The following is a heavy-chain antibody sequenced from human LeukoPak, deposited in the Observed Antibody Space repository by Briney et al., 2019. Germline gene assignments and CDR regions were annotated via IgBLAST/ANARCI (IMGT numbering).Heavy chain of an antibody. CDR1: GVSISSYY. V-gene: IGHV4-4*07. J-gene: IGHJ6*02. CDR2: IYTSGSS. Sequence: SETLSLTCTVSGVSISSYYWSWIRQPAGKGLEWIGRIYTSGSSNYNPSLKSRVTMSVDTSKNQFSLKLSSVTAADTAVYYCARDSSEYYYYGMDVWGQGTTVTVSS. CDR3: ARDSSEYYYYGMDV. D-gene: IGHD2-2*01.